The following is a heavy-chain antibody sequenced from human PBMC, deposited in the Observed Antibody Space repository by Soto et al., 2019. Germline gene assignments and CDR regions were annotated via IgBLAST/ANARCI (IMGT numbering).Heavy chain of an antibody. CDR2: IWYDGSNK. CDR3: ARDNVRRYSSSLSYWYFDL. V-gene: IGHV3-33*01. J-gene: IGHJ2*01. D-gene: IGHD6-6*01. Sequence: QVQLVESGGGVVQPGRSLRLSCAASGFTFSSYGMHWVRQAPGKGLEWVAIIWYDGSNKYYADSVKGRFTISRDNSNNTLYLQMNSLRAEDTAVYYCARDNVRRYSSSLSYWYFDLWGRGTLVTVSS. CDR1: GFTFSSYG.